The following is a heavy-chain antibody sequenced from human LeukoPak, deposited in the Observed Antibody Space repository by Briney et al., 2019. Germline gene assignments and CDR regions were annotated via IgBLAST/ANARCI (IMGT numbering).Heavy chain of an antibody. J-gene: IGHJ4*02. D-gene: IGHD1-26*01. CDR3: ASRSSGSLHFDY. Sequence: ASVKVSCKASGYTFTGYYMYWVRQAPGQGLEWMGWINPNSGGTNYAQKFQGRVTMTRDTSTSTVYMELSSLRSEDTAVYYCASRSSGSLHFDYWGQGTLVTVSS. CDR2: INPNSGGT. CDR1: GYTFTGYY. V-gene: IGHV1-2*02.